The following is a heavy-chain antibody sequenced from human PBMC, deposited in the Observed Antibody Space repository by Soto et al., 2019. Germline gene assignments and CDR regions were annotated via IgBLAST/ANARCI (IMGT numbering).Heavy chain of an antibody. CDR2: ISSSGSTI. Sequence: EVQLVESGGGLVQPGGSLRLSCAASGFTFSSYEMNWVRQAPGKGLEWVSYISSSGSTIYYADSVKGRFTISRDNAKNSLYLQMNSLRAEDTAVYYCARWGIAARRRWFDPWGQGTLVTVSS. CDR1: GFTFSSYE. J-gene: IGHJ5*02. D-gene: IGHD6-6*01. CDR3: ARWGIAARRRWFDP. V-gene: IGHV3-48*03.